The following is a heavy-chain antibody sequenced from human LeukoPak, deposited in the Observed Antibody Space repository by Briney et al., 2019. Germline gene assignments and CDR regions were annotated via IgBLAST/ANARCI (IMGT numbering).Heavy chain of an antibody. Sequence: ASVKVSCKTSGYIFTPHHIHWMRQAPGQGLELLGWVSAANNPEYSQKFQGRVVITRDASATTSYLGLNSLRSEDTAVHYCAMSVEMPPIPSFDYWGQGTLVTVSS. D-gene: IGHD5-24*01. CDR2: VSAANNP. V-gene: IGHV1-3*01. CDR1: GYIFTPHH. CDR3: AMSVEMPPIPSFDY. J-gene: IGHJ4*02.